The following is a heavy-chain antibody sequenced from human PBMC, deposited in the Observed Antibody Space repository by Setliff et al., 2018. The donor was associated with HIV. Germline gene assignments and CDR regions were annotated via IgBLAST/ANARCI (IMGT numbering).Heavy chain of an antibody. J-gene: IGHJ4*02. D-gene: IGHD3-10*01. CDR3: ARGLGRGSGTYYNPPGY. Sequence: KTSETLSLTCAFYGGSFSGYYWRWIRQSPGEGLGRIGEITHSGNTNYNPSLKSRVTMSGDTSTNQFSLNLTSVTDADTAVYSCARGLGRGSGTYYNPPGYWGPGTLVTVSS. CDR2: ITHSGNT. CDR1: GGSFSGYY. V-gene: IGHV4-34*01.